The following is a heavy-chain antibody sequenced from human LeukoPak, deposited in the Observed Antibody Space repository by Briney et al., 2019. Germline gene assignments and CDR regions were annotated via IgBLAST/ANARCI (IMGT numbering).Heavy chain of an antibody. J-gene: IGHJ4*02. CDR1: GGSISSSSYY. CDR2: IYYSGST. V-gene: IGHV4-39*07. CDR3: ARSGFLD. Sequence: SETLSLTCTVSGGSISSSSYYWGWIRQPPGKWLDLIGSIYYSGSTYYNPSLNSRVTISVDTSKNQFSLKLTSVTAADTAVYLCARSGFLDWGQGTLVTVSS. D-gene: IGHD6-25*01.